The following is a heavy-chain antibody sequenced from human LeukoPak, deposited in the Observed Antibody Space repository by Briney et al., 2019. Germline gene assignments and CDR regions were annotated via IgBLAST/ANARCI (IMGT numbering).Heavy chain of an antibody. V-gene: IGHV1-2*02. CDR1: GYTFTGYY. Sequence: ASVKVSCKASGYTFTGYYMHWVRQAPGQGLEWMGWINPNSGGTNCAQKFQGRVTMTRDTSISTAYMELSRLRSDDTAVYYCARAPIVVVTATAFDIWGQGTMVTVSS. CDR3: ARAPIVVVTATAFDI. CDR2: INPNSGGT. D-gene: IGHD2-21*02. J-gene: IGHJ3*02.